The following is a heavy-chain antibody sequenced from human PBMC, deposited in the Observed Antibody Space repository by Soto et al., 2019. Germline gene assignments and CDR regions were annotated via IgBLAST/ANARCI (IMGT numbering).Heavy chain of an antibody. CDR2: IYYRGST. J-gene: IGHJ6*02. CDR3: ARAEYYYYGMDV. Sequence: SETLSLTCTVSGGSISSYYWSWIRQPPGKGLEWIGYIYYRGSTNYNPSLKRRVTISVDTSKNQFSLKLSSVTAADTAVYYRARAEYYYYGMDVWGQGTAVTFS. V-gene: IGHV4-59*01. CDR1: GGSISSYY.